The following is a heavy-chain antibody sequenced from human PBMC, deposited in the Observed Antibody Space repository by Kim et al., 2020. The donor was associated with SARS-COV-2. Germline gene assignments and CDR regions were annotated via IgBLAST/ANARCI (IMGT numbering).Heavy chain of an antibody. D-gene: IGHD3-22*01. Sequence: ASVKVSCKASGYTFTSYAMHWVRQAPGQRLEWMGWINAGNGNTKYSQKFQGRVTITRDTSASTAYMELSSLRSEDTAVYYCARGSVIVVGNPEYYFDYWGQGTLVTVSS. V-gene: IGHV1-3*01. CDR1: GYTFTSYA. J-gene: IGHJ4*02. CDR2: INAGNGNT. CDR3: ARGSVIVVGNPEYYFDY.